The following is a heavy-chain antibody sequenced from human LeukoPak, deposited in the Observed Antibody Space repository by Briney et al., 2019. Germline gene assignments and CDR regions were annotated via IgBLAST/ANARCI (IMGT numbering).Heavy chain of an antibody. V-gene: IGHV4-61*02. CDR2: IYTSGST. Sequence: SETLSLTCTVSGGSISSGSYYWSWIRQPAGKGLEWIGRIYTSGSTNYNPSLKSRVTISVDTSKNQFSLKLSSVTAADTAVYYCARQYCSGGSCYIDYWGQGTLVTVSS. D-gene: IGHD2-15*01. CDR1: GGSISSGSYY. J-gene: IGHJ4*02. CDR3: ARQYCSGGSCYIDY.